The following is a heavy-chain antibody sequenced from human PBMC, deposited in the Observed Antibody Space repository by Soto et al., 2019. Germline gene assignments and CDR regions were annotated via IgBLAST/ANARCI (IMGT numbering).Heavy chain of an antibody. V-gene: IGHV4-59*11. CDR1: GGSISSHY. D-gene: IGHD2-2*01. Sequence: PSETLSLTCTVSGGSISSHYWSWIRQPPGKGLEWIGYIYYSGSTNYNPSLRSRVTISVDTSKNQFSLKLSSVTAADTAVYYCARGPIVVVPAKSTEFDYWGQGTLVTVSS. J-gene: IGHJ4*02. CDR3: ARGPIVVVPAKSTEFDY. CDR2: IYYSGST.